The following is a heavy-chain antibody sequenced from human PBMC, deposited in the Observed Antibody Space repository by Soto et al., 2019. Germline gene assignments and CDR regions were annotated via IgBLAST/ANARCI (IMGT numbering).Heavy chain of an antibody. Sequence: PGGSLRLSCAASGFTFSSYAMHWVRQAPGKGLEWVAVISHDGSNKYYADSVKGRFTISRDNSKNTLYLQMNSLRAEDTAVYYCASSDYDSSGLLRYWGQGTLVTVSS. CDR1: GFTFSSYA. J-gene: IGHJ4*02. D-gene: IGHD3-22*01. CDR3: ASSDYDSSGLLRY. CDR2: ISHDGSNK. V-gene: IGHV3-30-3*01.